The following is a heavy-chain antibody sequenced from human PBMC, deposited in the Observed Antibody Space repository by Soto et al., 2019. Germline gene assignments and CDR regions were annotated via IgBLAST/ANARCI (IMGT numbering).Heavy chain of an antibody. D-gene: IGHD3-22*01. CDR2: ISSSSSTI. J-gene: IGHJ4*02. V-gene: IGHV3-48*01. CDR1: GFTFSSYS. CDR3: ARDRYYDSSGYYYFDD. Sequence: SGGSLRLSCAASGFTFSSYSMNWVRQAPGKGLEWVSYISSSSSTIYYADSVKGRFTISRDNAKNSLYLQMNSLRAEDTAVYYCARDRYYDSSGYYYFDDWGQGTLVTVSS.